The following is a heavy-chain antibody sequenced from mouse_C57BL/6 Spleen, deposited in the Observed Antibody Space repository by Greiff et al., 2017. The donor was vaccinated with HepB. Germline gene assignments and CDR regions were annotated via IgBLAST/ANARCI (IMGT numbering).Heavy chain of an antibody. Sequence: VKLQQPGTELVKPGASVKLSCKASGYTFTSYWMHWVKQRPGQGLEWIGNINPSNGGTNYNEKFKSKATLTVDKSSSTAYMQLSSLTSEDSAVYYCARGGSSPYYAMDYWGQGTSVTVSS. V-gene: IGHV1-53*01. CDR2: INPSNGGT. CDR1: GYTFTSYW. J-gene: IGHJ4*01. CDR3: ARGGSSPYYAMDY. D-gene: IGHD1-1*01.